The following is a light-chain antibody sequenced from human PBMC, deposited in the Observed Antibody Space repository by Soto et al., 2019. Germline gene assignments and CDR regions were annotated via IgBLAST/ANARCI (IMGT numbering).Light chain of an antibody. CDR3: QQYSSSPPQFT. Sequence: EIVLTQSPGTLSVSPGERVTLSCRASQSVSSNYLAWYQQRPGHAPRLVIFGASYRATGIPDRFSGSGSGTDFTLTISRLEPEDCAVYYCQQYSSSPPQFTFCPGTKGDSK. J-gene: IGKJ3*01. CDR2: GAS. CDR1: QSVSSNY. V-gene: IGKV3-20*01.